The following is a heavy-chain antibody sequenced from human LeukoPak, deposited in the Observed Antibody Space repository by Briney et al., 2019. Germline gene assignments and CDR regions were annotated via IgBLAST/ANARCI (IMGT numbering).Heavy chain of an antibody. CDR3: TNSGYDSGYYYYGMDV. J-gene: IGHJ6*02. CDR1: GFTFSSYS. D-gene: IGHD5-12*01. V-gene: IGHV3-21*01. Sequence: PGGSLRLSCAASGFTFSSYSMNWVRQAPGKGLEWVSSISSSSSYIYYADSAKGRFTISRDNAKNSLYLQMNSLRAEDTAVYYCTNSGYDSGYYYYGMDVWGQGTTVTVSS. CDR2: ISSSSSYI.